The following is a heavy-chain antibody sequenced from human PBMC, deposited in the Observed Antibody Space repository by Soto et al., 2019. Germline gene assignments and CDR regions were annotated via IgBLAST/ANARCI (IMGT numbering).Heavy chain of an antibody. CDR1: GYSFTSYW. J-gene: IGHJ4*02. Sequence: GESLKISCKASGYSFTSYWIGWVRRTPEKGLEWMGIIYPGDSDTRYSPSFQGQVTISADKSISTAYLQLSSLKASDSAMYYCARHGSGWSVAHYWGQGTLVTVSS. V-gene: IGHV5-51*01. D-gene: IGHD6-19*01. CDR3: ARHGSGWSVAHY. CDR2: IYPGDSDT.